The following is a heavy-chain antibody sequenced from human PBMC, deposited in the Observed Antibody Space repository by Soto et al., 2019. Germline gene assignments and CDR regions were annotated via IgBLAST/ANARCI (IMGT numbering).Heavy chain of an antibody. J-gene: IGHJ4*02. CDR3: ASLRKGSPDSSGYPDY. CDR2: IWYDVSNK. CDR1: GFTFSSYG. D-gene: IGHD3-22*01. V-gene: IGHV3-33*01. Sequence: PGGSLRLSCAASGFTFSSYGMHWVRQAPGKGLEWVAVIWYDVSNKYYADSVKGRSTISRDNSKNTLYLQMNSLRAEDTAVYYCASLRKGSPDSSGYPDYWGQGTMVTVSS.